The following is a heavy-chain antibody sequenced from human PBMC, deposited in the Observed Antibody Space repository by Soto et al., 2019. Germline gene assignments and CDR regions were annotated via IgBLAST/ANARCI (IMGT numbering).Heavy chain of an antibody. J-gene: IGHJ4*02. Sequence: EVQLLESGGGLVQPGGSLRLSCAASGFTFSSYAMSWVRQAPGKGLEWVSAISGSGGSTYYADSVKGRFTISRDNSKNTLYLQMNSLRSEDTAVYYCAQSLSFGELLLTTSFDYWGQGTLVTLSS. CDR2: ISGSGGST. CDR3: AQSLSFGELLLTTSFDY. D-gene: IGHD3-10*01. CDR1: GFTFSSYA. V-gene: IGHV3-23*01.